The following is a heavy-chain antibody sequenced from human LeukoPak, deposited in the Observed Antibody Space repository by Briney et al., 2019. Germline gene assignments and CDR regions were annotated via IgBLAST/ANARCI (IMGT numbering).Heavy chain of an antibody. CDR2: MYYSGST. D-gene: IGHD2-2*02. Sequence: PSETLSLTCTVSGGSIRSYYWSWIRQSPGKGLEWIGYMYYSGSTNSNASLKSRVTISVDTSKNQFSLKLSSVTAADTAVYYCARDLGYCSSTSCYTWFDPWGQGTLVTVSS. CDR1: GGSIRSYY. CDR3: ARDLGYCSSTSCYTWFDP. V-gene: IGHV4-59*01. J-gene: IGHJ5*02.